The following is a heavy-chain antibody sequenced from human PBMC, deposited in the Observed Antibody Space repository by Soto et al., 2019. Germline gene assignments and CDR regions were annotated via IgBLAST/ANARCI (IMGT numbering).Heavy chain of an antibody. CDR1: GGSFSGYY. CDR3: ATRSTAPYYGMDV. V-gene: IGHV4-34*01. J-gene: IGHJ6*02. Sequence: KPSETLSLTCAVYGGSFSGYYWSWIRQPPGKGLEWIGEINHSGSTNYNPSLKSRVTISVDTSKNQFSLKLSSVTAADTAVYYCATRSTAPYYGMDVWGQGTTVTVSS. CDR2: INHSGST.